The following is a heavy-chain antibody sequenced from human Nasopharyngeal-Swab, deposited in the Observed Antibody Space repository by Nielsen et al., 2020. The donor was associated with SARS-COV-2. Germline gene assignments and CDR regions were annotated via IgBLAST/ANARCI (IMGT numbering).Heavy chain of an antibody. J-gene: IGHJ4*02. Sequence: GESLKISCAASGYTFSNYWMHWVRQVPGKGLVWVSRIDIDGSITDYADSVKGRFTISRDNAKNTLYLQMNTLRAEDTAVYYCARSSSWALEYWGQGTPVTASA. V-gene: IGHV3-74*01. D-gene: IGHD6-13*01. CDR1: GYTFSNYW. CDR2: IDIDGSIT. CDR3: ARSSSWALEY.